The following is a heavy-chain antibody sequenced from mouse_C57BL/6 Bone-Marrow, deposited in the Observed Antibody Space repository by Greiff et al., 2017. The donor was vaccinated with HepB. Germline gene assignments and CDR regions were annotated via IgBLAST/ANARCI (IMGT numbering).Heavy chain of an antibody. Sequence: EVQLQQSGPVLVKPGASVKMSCKASGYTFTDYYMNWVKQSHGKSLEWIGVINPYNGGTSYNQKFKGKATLTVDKSSSTAYMELNSLTSEDSAVYYCARENLLLRFYAMDYWGQGTSVTVSS. J-gene: IGHJ4*01. CDR2: INPYNGGT. D-gene: IGHD1-1*01. CDR3: ARENLLLRFYAMDY. CDR1: GYTFTDYY. V-gene: IGHV1-19*01.